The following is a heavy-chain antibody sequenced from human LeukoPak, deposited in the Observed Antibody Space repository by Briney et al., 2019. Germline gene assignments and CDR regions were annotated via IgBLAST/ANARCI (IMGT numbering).Heavy chain of an antibody. CDR3: ARGWQWLPTDY. CDR1: GGSISDYY. V-gene: IGHV4-59*08. D-gene: IGHD6-19*01. CDR2: IYYSGST. Sequence: PSETLSLTCTVSGGSISDYYWSWIRQPPGKGLEWIGYIYYSGSTNYNPSLKSRVTISVDTSKNQFSLKLSSVTAADTAVYYCARGWQWLPTDYWGQGTLVTVSS. J-gene: IGHJ4*02.